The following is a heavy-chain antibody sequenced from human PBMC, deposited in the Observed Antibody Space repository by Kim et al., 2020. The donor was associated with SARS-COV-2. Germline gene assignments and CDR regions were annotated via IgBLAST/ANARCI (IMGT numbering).Heavy chain of an antibody. CDR2: ISYDGGLK. V-gene: IGHV3-30*04. D-gene: IGHD1-26*01. CDR3: NSGIPGT. Sequence: GGSLRLSCEASGLSFNTLAFHWVRQTPDKRLEWLALISYDGGLKFYADSLAGRSTISRDNTKNMIYLQIDSLRPEDTALYYCNSGIPGTWGQGTRVTVS. J-gene: IGHJ5*02. CDR1: GLSFNTLA.